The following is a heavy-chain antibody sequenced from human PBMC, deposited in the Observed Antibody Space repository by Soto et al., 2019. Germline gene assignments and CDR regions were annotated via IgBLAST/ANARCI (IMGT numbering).Heavy chain of an antibody. V-gene: IGHV3-23*01. CDR3: AKDRLAGNFDY. J-gene: IGHJ4*02. CDR1: GFTFNNYA. Sequence: PGGSLRLSCAASGFTFNNYAMNWVRQAPGKGLEWFVTISATGGSTYYADSVKGRFTISRDNSKNTLYLQMNGLRVEDTAVYYCAKDRLAGNFDYWGQGTQVTVSS. CDR2: ISATGGST.